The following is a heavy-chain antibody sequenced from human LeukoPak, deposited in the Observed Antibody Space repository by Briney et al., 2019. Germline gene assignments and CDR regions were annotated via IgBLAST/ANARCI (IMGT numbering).Heavy chain of an antibody. D-gene: IGHD3-22*01. CDR3: ARSIGGYYCDY. J-gene: IGHJ4*02. Sequence: PGGSLRLSCAAPGFTVSSNYMSWVRQAPGKGLEWVSVIYSGGSTYYADSVKGRFTISRDNSKNTLYLQMNSLRAEDTAVYYCARSIGGYYCDYWGQGTLVTVSS. CDR1: GFTVSSNY. V-gene: IGHV3-66*01. CDR2: IYSGGST.